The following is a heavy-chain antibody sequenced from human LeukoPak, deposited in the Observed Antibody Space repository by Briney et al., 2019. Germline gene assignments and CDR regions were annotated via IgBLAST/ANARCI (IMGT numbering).Heavy chain of an antibody. V-gene: IGHV3-7*01. Sequence: SGGSLRLSCAASGFTFSNYWMSWVRQAPGKGLEWVANIKPDGSVKYYVDSVKGRFTMSRDNAKNSLYLQMNSLRADDTAVYYCATAYYYATADWGQGTLVTVSS. CDR1: GFTFSNYW. CDR2: IKPDGSVK. J-gene: IGHJ4*02. D-gene: IGHD3-22*01. CDR3: ATAYYYATAD.